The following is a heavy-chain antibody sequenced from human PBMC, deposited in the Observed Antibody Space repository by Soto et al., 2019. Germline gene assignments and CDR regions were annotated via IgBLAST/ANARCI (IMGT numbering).Heavy chain of an antibody. V-gene: IGHV3-9*01. D-gene: IGHD6-13*01. Sequence: LRLSCVAAGFTFRTYAMHWVRQAPGKGLEWVSGISWNSGSIGYADSVKGRFTISRDNAKNSLYLQMNSLRAEDTALYYCAKDIGSYSSSSDYWGQGTLVTVSS. CDR3: AKDIGSYSSSSDY. CDR2: ISWNSGSI. CDR1: GFTFRTYA. J-gene: IGHJ4*02.